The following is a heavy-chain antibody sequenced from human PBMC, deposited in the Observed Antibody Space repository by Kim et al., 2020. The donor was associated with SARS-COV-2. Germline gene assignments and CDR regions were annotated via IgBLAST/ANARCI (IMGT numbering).Heavy chain of an antibody. CDR3: AKGGLLVVAAGHFDY. D-gene: IGHD2-15*01. V-gene: IGHV3-30*18. CDR2: ISYDGSNK. CDR1: GFTFSSYG. J-gene: IGHJ4*01. Sequence: GGSLRLSCAASGFTFSSYGMHWVRQAPGKGLEWVAVISYDGSNKYYADSVKGRFTISRDNSKNTLYLQMNSLRAEDTAVYYCAKGGLLVVAAGHFDYWG.